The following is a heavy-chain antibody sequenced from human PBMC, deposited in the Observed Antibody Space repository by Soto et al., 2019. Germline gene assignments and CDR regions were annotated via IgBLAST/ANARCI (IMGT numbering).Heavy chain of an antibody. CDR2: VYSGGST. CDR1: GFTVSSNY. D-gene: IGHD2-15*01. Sequence: GGSLRLSCKASGFTVSSNYMTWVRQAPGKGLEWVSIVYSGGSTNYADAVKGSFTISRDNTENTVFLQMNSLRGEDTAVYYCARGGIGGPSFDYWGRGTLVTVSS. CDR3: ARGGIGGPSFDY. V-gene: IGHV3-66*01. J-gene: IGHJ4*02.